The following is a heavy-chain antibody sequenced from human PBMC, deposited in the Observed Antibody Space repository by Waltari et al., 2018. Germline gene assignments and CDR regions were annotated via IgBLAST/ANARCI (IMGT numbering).Heavy chain of an antibody. D-gene: IGHD1-26*01. CDR1: GSSISNGYY. CDR3: ARLGGTYFPFDY. CDR2: IYHSGGT. Sequence: QVQLQESGPGLVKPSETLSLTCSVSGSSISNGYYWAWIRQPPGKGLEWIGRIYHSGGTVSNLSLKSRVTISVDTSKNQFSLKLSSVTAADRAVYCCARLGGTYFPFDYWGQGALVTVSS. J-gene: IGHJ4*02. V-gene: IGHV4-38-2*02.